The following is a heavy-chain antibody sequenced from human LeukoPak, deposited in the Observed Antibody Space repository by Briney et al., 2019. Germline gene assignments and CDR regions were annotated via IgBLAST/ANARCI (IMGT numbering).Heavy chain of an antibody. Sequence: GGSLRLSCAASGFTFSSYSMNGVRQAPRKGLEWVSSISSSSSYIYYADSVKGRFTISRDNSKNTLYLQMNSLRAEDTAVYYCARGTGDYRYYYYYGMDVWGQGTTVTVSS. CDR2: ISSSSSYI. D-gene: IGHD4-17*01. CDR1: GFTFSSYS. J-gene: IGHJ6*02. CDR3: ARGTGDYRYYYYYGMDV. V-gene: IGHV3-21*04.